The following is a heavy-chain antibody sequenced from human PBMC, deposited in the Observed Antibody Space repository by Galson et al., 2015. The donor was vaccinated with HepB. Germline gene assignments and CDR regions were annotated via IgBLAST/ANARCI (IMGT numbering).Heavy chain of an antibody. CDR2: INPSGGST. D-gene: IGHD6-6*01. J-gene: IGHJ6*03. V-gene: IGHV1-46*01. CDR1: GYTFTSYY. Sequence: SVKVSCKASGYTFTSYYMHWARQAPGQGLEWMGIINPSGGSTSYAQKFQGRVTMTRDTSTSTVYMELSSLRSEGTAVYYCARDRSSSSWYYYYYYMDVWGKGTTVTVSS. CDR3: ARDRSSSSWYYYYYYMDV.